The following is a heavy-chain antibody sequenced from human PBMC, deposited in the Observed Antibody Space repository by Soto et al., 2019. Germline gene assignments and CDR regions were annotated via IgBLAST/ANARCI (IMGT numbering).Heavy chain of an antibody. D-gene: IGHD3-22*01. Sequence: GGSLRLSCAASGFTFSSYGMHWVRQAPGKGLEWVAVISYDGSNKYYADSVKGRFTIFRDNSKNTLYLQMNSLRAEDTAVYYCAKGYYVKVGDDAFDIWGQGTMVTVSS. CDR2: ISYDGSNK. J-gene: IGHJ3*02. V-gene: IGHV3-30*18. CDR1: GFTFSSYG. CDR3: AKGYYVKVGDDAFDI.